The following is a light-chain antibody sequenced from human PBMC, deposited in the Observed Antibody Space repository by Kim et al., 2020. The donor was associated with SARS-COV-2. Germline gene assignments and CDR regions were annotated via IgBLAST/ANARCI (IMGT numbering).Light chain of an antibody. CDR3: ASWDDSLNAWV. J-gene: IGLJ3*02. CDR2: LEN. V-gene: IGLV1-44*01. CDR1: TSNVATTT. Sequence: GQRVSLSWSGSTSNVATTTVNWYQQFPGTAPKLLIYLENRRPSGVPDRFSGSRSGTTASLAISDLRSEDEADYHCASWDDSLNAWVFGGGTQLTVL.